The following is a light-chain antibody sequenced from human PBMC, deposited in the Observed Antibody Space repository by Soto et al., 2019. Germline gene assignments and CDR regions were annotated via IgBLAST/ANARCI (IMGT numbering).Light chain of an antibody. Sequence: EIVLTQSPGTQSLSPGERATLSCRASQGGSSNYLAWYQQKPGQAPRLLIYDTSSRATDIPDRFSGSGSGTDFTLTISRLEPEDSAVYYCQQYASPWTLGQGTKVEIK. CDR1: QGGSSNY. V-gene: IGKV3-20*01. CDR3: QQYASPWT. J-gene: IGKJ1*01. CDR2: DTS.